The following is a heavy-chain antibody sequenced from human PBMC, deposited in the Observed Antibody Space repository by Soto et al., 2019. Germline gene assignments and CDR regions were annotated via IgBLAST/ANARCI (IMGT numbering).Heavy chain of an antibody. Sequence: PGRSLRLSCAVSGLTLSSNYMSWVRQAPGKGLEWVSVIYSGGSTYYADSVKGRFTISRDNSKNTLYLQMNSLRAEDTAVYYCVRGYGVGYDGYDPWAQGTFDTGSS. CDR1: GLTLSSNY. V-gene: IGHV3-66*01. CDR3: VRGYGVGYDGYDP. CDR2: IYSGGST. J-gene: IGHJ5*02. D-gene: IGHD3-10*01.